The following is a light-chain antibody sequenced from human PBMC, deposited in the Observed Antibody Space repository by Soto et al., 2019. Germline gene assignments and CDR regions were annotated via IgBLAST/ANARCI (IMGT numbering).Light chain of an antibody. CDR1: QSVNSN. J-gene: IGKJ4*01. V-gene: IGKV3-15*01. CDR3: QQYNDWPLT. CDR2: GAS. Sequence: EKVMTQSPAALSVSPGERATLSSRASQSVNSNLAWYQRKPGQAPRLLLYGASTRATGIPARFSGSASGTEFTLTISSLQSEDSAVYYCQQYNDWPLTFGGGTKVEIK.